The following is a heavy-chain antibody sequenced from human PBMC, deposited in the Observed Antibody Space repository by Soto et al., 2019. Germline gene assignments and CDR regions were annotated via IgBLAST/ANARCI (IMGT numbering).Heavy chain of an antibody. CDR1: GYTFTSYG. J-gene: IGHJ4*02. V-gene: IGHV1-18*01. Sequence: ASVKVSCKASGYTFTSYGISWVRQAPGQGLEWMGWISAYNGNTNYAQKLQGRVTMTTDTSTSTAYMELRSLRSDDTAVYYCARGWPPTESGSYYTDHFDYWGQGTLVTVSS. CDR2: ISAYNGNT. D-gene: IGHD3-10*01. CDR3: ARGWPPTESGSYYTDHFDY.